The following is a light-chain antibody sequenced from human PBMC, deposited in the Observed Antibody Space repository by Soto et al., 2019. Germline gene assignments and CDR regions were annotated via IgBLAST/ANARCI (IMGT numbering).Light chain of an antibody. Sequence: QSALAQPASVSGSPGQSITISCTGTNSDVGGYNYVSWYQQHPGKAPKLIIYDVTDRPSGVSNRFSGSKSGNTASLTISGLQAEDEADYYCSSYSSITTRIFGGGTKLTVL. CDR3: SSYSSITTRI. CDR1: NSDVGGYNY. V-gene: IGLV2-14*01. CDR2: DVT. J-gene: IGLJ2*01.